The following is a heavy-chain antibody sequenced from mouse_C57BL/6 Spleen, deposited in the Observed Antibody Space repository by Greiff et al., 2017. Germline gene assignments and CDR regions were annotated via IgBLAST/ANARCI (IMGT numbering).Heavy chain of an antibody. J-gene: IGHJ2*01. CDR3: SREGDYGSSYGY. V-gene: IGHV1-55*01. CDR2: IYPGSGST. Sequence: QVQLQQPGAELVKPGASVKMSCKASGYTFTSYWITWVKQRPGQGLEWIGDIYPGSGSTNYNEKFKSKATLTVDTSSTTAYMQLSSLTSEDSAVYFCSREGDYGSSYGYWGQGTTLTGSS. CDR1: GYTFTSYW. D-gene: IGHD1-1*01.